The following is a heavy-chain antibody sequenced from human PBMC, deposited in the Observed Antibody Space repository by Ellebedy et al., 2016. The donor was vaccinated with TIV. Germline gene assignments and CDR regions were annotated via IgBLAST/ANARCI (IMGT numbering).Heavy chain of an antibody. Sequence: GGSLRLSCRTGAFSFDNYALHWIRQPPGKGLEWVSGITSNSVREGYADSVRGRFTISRDNQKSSLYLQMNSLRADDTAVYYCATDGSYGDYRFPTHALTVWGQGTMVTVSS. CDR1: AFSFDNYA. V-gene: IGHV3-9*01. CDR2: ITSNSVRE. D-gene: IGHD4-17*01. CDR3: ATDGSYGDYRFPTHALTV. J-gene: IGHJ3*01.